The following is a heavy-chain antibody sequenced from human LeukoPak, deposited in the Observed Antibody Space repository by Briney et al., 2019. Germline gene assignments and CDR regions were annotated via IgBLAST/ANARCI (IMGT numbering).Heavy chain of an antibody. J-gene: IGHJ4*02. CDR2: ILNSGGNT. CDR3: AKDYVSGTTDY. Sequence: GGSLRLSCAASGFTFSSYAMAWFGKPQGKGLKWVSTILNSGGNTYYADSVKGRFTISRDNSKNTLYLQMKSLRAEDTAIYYCAKDYVSGTTDYWGQGTLVTVSS. V-gene: IGHV3-23*01. CDR1: GFTFSSYA. D-gene: IGHD1-14*01.